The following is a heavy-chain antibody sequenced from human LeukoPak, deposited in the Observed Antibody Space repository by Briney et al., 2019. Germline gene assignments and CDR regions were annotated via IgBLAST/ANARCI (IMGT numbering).Heavy chain of an antibody. D-gene: IGHD2-2*01. J-gene: IGHJ4*02. CDR1: GFTFSSYG. CDR3: AKQDDIVVVPAATDY. V-gene: IGHV3-30*02. CDR2: IRYGGSNK. Sequence: GGSLRLSCAASGFTFSSYGMHWVRQAPGKGLEWVAFIRYGGSNKYYADSVKGRFTISRDNSKNTLYLQMNSLRAEDTAVYYCAKQDDIVVVPAATDYWGQGTLVTVSS.